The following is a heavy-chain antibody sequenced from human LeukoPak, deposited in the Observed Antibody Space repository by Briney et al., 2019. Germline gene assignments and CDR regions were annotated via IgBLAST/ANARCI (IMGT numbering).Heavy chain of an antibody. D-gene: IGHD3-22*01. CDR3: AREGSRGYYPY. V-gene: IGHV3-30*03. CDR2: ISKDGNER. CDR1: RFTSSDYP. J-gene: IGHJ4*01. Sequence: PGGSLRLSCTASRFTSSDYPMHWVRQTPGKGLEWVAVISKDGNERHYADPVKDRFTTSRDNSKNTVYLQIDSLSVEDTAVYYCAREGSRGYYPYWGQGILVTVSS.